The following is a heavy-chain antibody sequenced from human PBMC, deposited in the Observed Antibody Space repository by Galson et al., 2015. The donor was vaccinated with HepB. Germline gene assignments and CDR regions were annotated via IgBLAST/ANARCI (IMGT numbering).Heavy chain of an antibody. Sequence: SLRLSCAASGFTFSSYSMNWVRQAPGKGLEWVSYISSSSSTIYYADSVKGRFTISRDNAKNSLYLQMNSLRDEDTAVYYCARDPYYDFWSGYPNSGHYYYGMDVWGQGTTVTVSS. J-gene: IGHJ6*02. CDR2: ISSSSSTI. D-gene: IGHD3-3*01. V-gene: IGHV3-48*02. CDR1: GFTFSSYS. CDR3: ARDPYYDFWSGYPNSGHYYYGMDV.